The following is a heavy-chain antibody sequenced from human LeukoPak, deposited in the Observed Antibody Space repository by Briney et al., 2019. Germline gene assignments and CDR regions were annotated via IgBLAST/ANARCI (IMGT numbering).Heavy chain of an antibody. Sequence: PGGSLRLSCVTSGFTFEDYAIHWVRQPPGKGLEWVSLIGGDLSATYFADSVKGRFTISRDNTKKSVYLQMNSLRPEDSALYYCAGGSMATVLHYSWGRGTLLTVSS. CDR3: AGGSMATVLHYS. CDR1: GFTFEDYA. V-gene: IGHV3-43*02. D-gene: IGHD5-24*01. CDR2: IGGDLSAT. J-gene: IGHJ4*02.